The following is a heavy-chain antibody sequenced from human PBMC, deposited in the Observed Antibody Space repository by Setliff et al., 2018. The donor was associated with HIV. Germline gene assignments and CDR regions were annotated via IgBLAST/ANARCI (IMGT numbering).Heavy chain of an antibody. CDR2: IIPIFGTA. CDR3: ARDRSYYPNYFDY. D-gene: IGHD1-26*01. J-gene: IGHJ4*02. Sequence: AASVKVSCKASGGTFSSYAISWVRQAPGQGLEWMGGIIPIFGTANYAQKFQGRVTITTDESTSTAYMELSSLRSEDTAVYYCARDRSYYPNYFDYWGQGTLVTVSS. CDR1: GGTFSSYA. V-gene: IGHV1-69*05.